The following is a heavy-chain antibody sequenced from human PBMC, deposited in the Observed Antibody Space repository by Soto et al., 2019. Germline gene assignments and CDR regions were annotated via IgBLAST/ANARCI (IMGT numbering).Heavy chain of an antibody. J-gene: IGHJ4*02. D-gene: IGHD6-13*01. CDR3: ASDLAAADY. V-gene: IGHV1-46*04. CDR2: FNPMSGST. Sequence: VQLVQSGAAVKKPGASVKISCKTSGYIFINYYIHWVRQAPGQGLEWVALFNPMSGSTNSAQKLQGRVTVTSDTSTSTFYMELSSLISEDTAVYYCASDLAAADYWGQGTLVTVAA. CDR1: GYIFINYY.